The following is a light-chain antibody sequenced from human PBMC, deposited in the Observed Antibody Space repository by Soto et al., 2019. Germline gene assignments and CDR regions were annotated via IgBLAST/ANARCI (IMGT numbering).Light chain of an antibody. V-gene: IGKV3-20*01. CDR1: QSISSNF. CDR2: GAS. CDR3: QQYGGSPRT. J-gene: IGKJ1*01. Sequence: EILLTQSPGTLSLSPGERATLSCRASQSISSNFLAWYQQKRGQAPRLLIHGASNRATGIPDRFSGSGSGTDFTLTITRLEPEDFAVYYCQQYGGSPRTFGQGTKVDIK.